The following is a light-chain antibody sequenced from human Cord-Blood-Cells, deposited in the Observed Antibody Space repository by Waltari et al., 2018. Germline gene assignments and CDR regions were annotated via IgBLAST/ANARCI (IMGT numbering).Light chain of an antibody. CDR1: QSVLYSSNNKNY. J-gene: IGKJ1*01. CDR3: QQYYSTPT. Sequence: DIVMTQSPDSLAVSLGERATINCKSSQSVLYSSNNKNYLAWYQQKPGQPPKLLIYWVSTRESGVPDRFSGSGSGTDFTLTISRLQAEDVAVYYCQQYYSTPTFGQGTKVEIK. V-gene: IGKV4-1*01. CDR2: WVS.